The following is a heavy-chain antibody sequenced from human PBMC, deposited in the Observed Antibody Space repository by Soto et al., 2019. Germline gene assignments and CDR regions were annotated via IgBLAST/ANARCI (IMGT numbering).Heavy chain of an antibody. J-gene: IGHJ2*01. CDR3: ARPLWRDDYNWGYFDL. CDR1: GFTFSRYA. Sequence: QVQLVESGGGVVQPGRSLRLSCAASGFTFSRYAMHWVRQAPGKGLEWVAVISYDGSNTYYADSVKGRFTISRDNSKNTLYLQMNSLRLEDTAVYYCARPLWRDDYNWGYFDLWGRGTLVTVSS. D-gene: IGHD4-4*01. CDR2: ISYDGSNT. V-gene: IGHV3-30-3*01.